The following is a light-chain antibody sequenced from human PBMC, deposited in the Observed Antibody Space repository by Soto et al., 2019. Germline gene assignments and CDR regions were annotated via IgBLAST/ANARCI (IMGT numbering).Light chain of an antibody. V-gene: IGLV2-14*01. CDR2: AVN. J-gene: IGLJ3*02. CDR1: SSDVGAYNY. Sequence: QSALTQPASVSGSPGQSITISCTGTSSDVGAYNYVSWYQQHSGKAPKLMIYAVNNRPSGVSDRFSGSKSGNTASLTISGLQAEVEADYYCCSYTSSSTLVVFGGGTKVTVL. CDR3: CSYTSSSTLVV.